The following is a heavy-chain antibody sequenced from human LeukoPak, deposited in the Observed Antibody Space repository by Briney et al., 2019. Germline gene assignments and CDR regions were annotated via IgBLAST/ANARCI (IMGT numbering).Heavy chain of an antibody. J-gene: IGHJ4*02. CDR2: IYPGDSGT. Sequence: GESLKISCKGSGYSFTSYWIAWVRQMPGKGLEWMGIIYPGDSGTRYSPSFQGQVTMSADKSTSTANVQWSSLKASDTAIYYCAKIDRQYCSRSSCYALDYWGQGTQVTVSS. V-gene: IGHV5-51*01. D-gene: IGHD2-2*01. CDR3: AKIDRQYCSRSSCYALDY. CDR1: GYSFTSYW.